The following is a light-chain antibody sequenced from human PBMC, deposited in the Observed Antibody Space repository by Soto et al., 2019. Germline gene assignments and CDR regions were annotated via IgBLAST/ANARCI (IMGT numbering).Light chain of an antibody. CDR1: QSVSSD. Sequence: EIVMTQSPATVSVSPGERASLSCRACQSVSSDLAWYQQKPGQAPRLLIYGASTRATGISARFSGSGSGTEFTLTISSLQSEDFAVYYCQQYNDWPRTFGQGTKV. V-gene: IGKV3-15*01. J-gene: IGKJ1*01. CDR2: GAS. CDR3: QQYNDWPRT.